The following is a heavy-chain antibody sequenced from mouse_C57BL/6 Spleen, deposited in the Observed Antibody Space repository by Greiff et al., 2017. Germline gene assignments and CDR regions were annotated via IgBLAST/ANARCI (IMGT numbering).Heavy chain of an antibody. J-gene: IGHJ2*01. V-gene: IGHV14-3*01. CDR2: IVTANGNT. CDR1: GFNIKNTS. CDR3: ACGNYYDY. D-gene: IGHD1-1*02. Sequence: VQLQQSVAELVRPGASVKLSCTASGFNIKNTSMHWVQQRPEQGLEWIGRIVTANGNTKYAQKFQGKATLTTDTSSNPASLQLSSLTAADTAFSYSACGNYYDYWGQGTTLTVSS.